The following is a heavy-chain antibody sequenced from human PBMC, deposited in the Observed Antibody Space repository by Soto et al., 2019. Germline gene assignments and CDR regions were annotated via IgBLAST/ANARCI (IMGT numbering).Heavy chain of an antibody. D-gene: IGHD6-6*01. J-gene: IGHJ4*02. CDR3: ASTFIAARPFDY. CDR1: GFTLSSYA. Sequence: GGSLRLSCAASGFTLSSYAMHWVRQAPGKGLEWVAVISYDGSSKYYADSVKGRFTISRDNSKNTLYLQMNSLRAEDTAVYYCASTFIAARPFDYWGQGTLVTVSS. CDR2: ISYDGSSK. V-gene: IGHV3-30-3*01.